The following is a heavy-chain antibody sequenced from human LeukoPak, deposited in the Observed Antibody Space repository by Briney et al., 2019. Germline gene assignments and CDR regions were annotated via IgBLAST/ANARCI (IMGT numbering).Heavy chain of an antibody. Sequence: PGGSLRLSCAASGFTVSSNYMSWVRQAPGKGLEWVSVIYSGGSTYYADSVKGRFTISRDNSKNTLYLQMNSLRAEDTAVYYCAGGREEYNYYYYGMDVWGQGTTVTVSS. CDR3: AGGREEYNYYYYGMDV. D-gene: IGHD2/OR15-2a*01. CDR2: IYSGGST. V-gene: IGHV3-66*01. J-gene: IGHJ6*02. CDR1: GFTVSSNY.